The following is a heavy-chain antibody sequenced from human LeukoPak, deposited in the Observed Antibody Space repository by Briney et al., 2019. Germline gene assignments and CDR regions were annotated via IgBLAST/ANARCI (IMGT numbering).Heavy chain of an antibody. V-gene: IGHV3-74*01. CDR2: ISGDGATT. CDR1: GFTFSNYW. D-gene: IGHD1-20*01. Sequence: GGSLRLSCAASGFTFSNYWMHWVRQAPGKWLVWVSRISGDGATTSYADSVKGRFTISRDNAKSTLYLQMNSLRAEDAAVYYCARVLYNWNDCLDYWGQGTLVTVSS. J-gene: IGHJ4*02. CDR3: ARVLYNWNDCLDY.